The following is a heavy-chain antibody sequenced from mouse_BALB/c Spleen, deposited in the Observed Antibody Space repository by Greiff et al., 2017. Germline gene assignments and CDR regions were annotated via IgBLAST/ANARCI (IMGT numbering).Heavy chain of an antibody. J-gene: IGHJ3*01. CDR1: GFTFSSYG. CDR3: ARPGYDYDKAY. Sequence: EVHLVESGGDLVKPGGSLKLSCAASGFTFSSYGMSWVRQTPDKRLEWVATISSGGSYTYYPDSVKGRFTISRDNAKNTLYLQMSSLKSEDTAMYYCARPGYDYDKAYWGQGTLVTVSA. V-gene: IGHV5-6*01. D-gene: IGHD2-4*01. CDR2: ISSGGSYT.